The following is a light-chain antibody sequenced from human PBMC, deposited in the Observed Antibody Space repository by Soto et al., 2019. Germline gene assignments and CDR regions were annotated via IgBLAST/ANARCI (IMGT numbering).Light chain of an antibody. CDR2: DAS. Sequence: EIVLTQSPGTLSLSPGERATLSCRASQSVSSSYLAWYQQKPGQAPRLLIYDASTRATGIPDRFSGSGSGTDFTLTISRLEPEDFALYYCQQYGSSFMYTFGQGTKV. CDR1: QSVSSSY. V-gene: IGKV3-20*01. J-gene: IGKJ2*01. CDR3: QQYGSSFMYT.